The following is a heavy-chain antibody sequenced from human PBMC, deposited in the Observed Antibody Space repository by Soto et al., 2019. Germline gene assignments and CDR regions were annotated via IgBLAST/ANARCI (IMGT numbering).Heavy chain of an antibody. CDR1: GDSISSNNNY. CDR2: ITYSGTT. J-gene: IGHJ5*02. Sequence: SETLSLTCTVSGDSISSNNNYWSWSRQPPGEGLEWIGFITYSGTTSYSPSLKSRVAISLDTSKNQFSLSMSSVTAADTAAYYCARRRGYRHGLDPWGHGPRVT. D-gene: IGHD5-18*01. V-gene: IGHV4-30-4*01. CDR3: ARRRGYRHGLDP.